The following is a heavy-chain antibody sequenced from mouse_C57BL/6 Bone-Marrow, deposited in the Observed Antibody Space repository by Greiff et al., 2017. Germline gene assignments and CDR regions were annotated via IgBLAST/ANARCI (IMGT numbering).Heavy chain of an antibody. D-gene: IGHD2-1*01. CDR1: GYTFTSYW. J-gene: IGHJ1*03. CDR2: IYPGSGST. Sequence: QVQLQQPGAELVKPGASVKMSCKASGYTFTSYWITWVKQRPGQGLEWIGDIYPGSGSTNYNEKFKSKATLTVDTSSSTAYMQLSSLTSEDSAVYYYASTRLYYGNSFWYLDVWGRGTAVTVSA. CDR3: ASTRLYYGNSFWYLDV. V-gene: IGHV1-55*01.